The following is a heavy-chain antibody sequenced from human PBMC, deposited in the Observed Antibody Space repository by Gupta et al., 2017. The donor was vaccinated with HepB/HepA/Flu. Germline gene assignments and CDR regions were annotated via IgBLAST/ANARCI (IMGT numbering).Heavy chain of an antibody. J-gene: IGHJ5*02. Sequence: QVQLQESGPGLVKPSGTLSLTCAVSGGSISSSNWWSWVRQPPGKGLEWSGEIYHSGSTNYNPSLKSRVTISVDKSKNQVSLKLSSVTAAETAVYYCASQLGPAAIGWFDPGGQGTLVTVSS. CDR2: IYHSGST. V-gene: IGHV4-4*02. CDR3: ASQLGPAAIGWFDP. D-gene: IGHD2-2*01. CDR1: GGSISSSNW.